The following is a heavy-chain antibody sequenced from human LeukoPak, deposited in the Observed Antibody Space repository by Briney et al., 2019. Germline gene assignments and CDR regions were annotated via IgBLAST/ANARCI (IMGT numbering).Heavy chain of an antibody. Sequence: GESLKISCKGSGYSFTSYWIGWVRQMPGKGLEWMGIIYPGDSDTRYSPSFQGQVTISADKSISTAYLQWSSLKASDTAMYYCARQNHIANCGGDCYYGGFDYWGQGTLVTVSS. J-gene: IGHJ4*02. CDR1: GYSFTSYW. D-gene: IGHD2-21*02. V-gene: IGHV5-51*01. CDR2: IYPGDSDT. CDR3: ARQNHIANCGGDCYYGGFDY.